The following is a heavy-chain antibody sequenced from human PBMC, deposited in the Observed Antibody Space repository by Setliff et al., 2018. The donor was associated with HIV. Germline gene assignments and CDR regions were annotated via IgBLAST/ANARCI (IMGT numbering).Heavy chain of an antibody. CDR2: VNPNSGNT. V-gene: IGHV1-8*02. CDR1: GYTFTSYD. J-gene: IGHJ6*03. D-gene: IGHD6-19*01. Sequence: ASVKVSCKASGYTFTSYDINWVRQATGQGLEWMGWVNPNSGNTGYAQKFQGRVTMTRNTSIRTVYMELSSLRSEDTAVYYCARGAWYTSGWHSSRYMDVWGEGSTVTVSS. CDR3: ARGAWYTSGWHSSRYMDV.